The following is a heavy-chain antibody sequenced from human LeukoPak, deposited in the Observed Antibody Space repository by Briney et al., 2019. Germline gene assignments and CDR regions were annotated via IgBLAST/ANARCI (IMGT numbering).Heavy chain of an antibody. CDR1: GYTFTSYG. D-gene: IGHD2-2*01. J-gene: IGHJ4*02. Sequence: GASVKVSCKASGYTFTSYGISWVRQAPGQGLEWMGWISAYNGNTNYAQKLQGRVTMTTDTSTSTAYMELRSLRSDDTAVYYCARDPHIVVVPAAIPGGFDDWGQGTLVTVSS. CDR2: ISAYNGNT. CDR3: ARDPHIVVVPAAIPGGFDD. V-gene: IGHV1-18*01.